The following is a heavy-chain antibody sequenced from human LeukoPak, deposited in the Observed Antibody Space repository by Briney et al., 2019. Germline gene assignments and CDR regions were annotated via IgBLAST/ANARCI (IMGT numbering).Heavy chain of an antibody. CDR2: INHSGST. J-gene: IGHJ3*02. CDR1: GGSFSGYY. V-gene: IGHV4-34*01. Sequence: SETLSLTCAVYGGSFSGYYWSWIRQPPGKGLEGIGEINHSGSTNYNPSLKSRVTISVDTSKNQFSLKLSSVTAADTAVYYCARPRYSGSSDAFDIWGQGTMVTVSS. CDR3: ARPRYSGSSDAFDI. D-gene: IGHD1-26*01.